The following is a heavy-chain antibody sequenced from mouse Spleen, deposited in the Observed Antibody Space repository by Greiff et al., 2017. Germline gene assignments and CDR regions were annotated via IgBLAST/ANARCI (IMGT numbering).Heavy chain of an antibody. CDR3: ARQQLRLLHAMDY. D-gene: IGHD3-2*02. V-gene: IGHV1-85*01. J-gene: IGHJ4*01. CDR2: IYPRDGST. Sequence: VKLMESGPELVKPGASVKLSCKASGYTFTSYDINWVKQRPGQGLEWIGWIYPRDGSTKYNEKFKGKATLTVDTSSSTAYMELHSLTSEDSAVYFCARQQLRLLHAMDYWGQGTSVTVSS. CDR1: GYTFTSYD.